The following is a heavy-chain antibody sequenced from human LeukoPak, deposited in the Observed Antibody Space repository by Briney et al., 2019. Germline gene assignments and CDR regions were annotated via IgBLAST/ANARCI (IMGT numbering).Heavy chain of an antibody. CDR1: GFTFTSSA. V-gene: IGHV1-58*02. Sequence: SVKVSCKASGFTFTSSAMQWVRQARGQRLEWIGWIVVGSGNTNYAQKFQERVTITRDMSTSTAYMELSSLKTEDTAVYYCTRVSYGSGRRYYYYMDVWGKGTTVTISS. D-gene: IGHD3-10*01. CDR2: IVVGSGNT. J-gene: IGHJ6*03. CDR3: TRVSYGSGRRYYYYMDV.